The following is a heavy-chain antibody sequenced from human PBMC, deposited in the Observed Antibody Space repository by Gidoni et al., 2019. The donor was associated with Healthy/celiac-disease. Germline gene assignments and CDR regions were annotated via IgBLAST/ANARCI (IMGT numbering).Heavy chain of an antibody. J-gene: IGHJ4*02. CDR2: TYSSGST. D-gene: IGHD3-10*01. CDR3: ASGDYYGSGSYYNY. CDR1: GGSISSYY. Sequence: QVQLQESGPGLVKPSETLSLTCTVSGGSISSYYWSWIRQPPGKGLEWIGYTYSSGSTNYNPSLKSRVTISVDTSKNQFSLKLSSVTAADTAVYYCASGDYYGSGSYYNYWGQGTLVTVSS. V-gene: IGHV4-59*01.